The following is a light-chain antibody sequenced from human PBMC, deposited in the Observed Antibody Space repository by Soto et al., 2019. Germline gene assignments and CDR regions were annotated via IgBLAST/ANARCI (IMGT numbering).Light chain of an antibody. CDR2: GAS. CDR3: QQYGRSPPFT. Sequence: EIVLTQSPGTLSLSPGERATLSCRASPSVSSTYIAWYQQNPGQAPRLLIYGASSRATGIPDRFSGSGSGTDFTLTISRLEPEDFALYFCQQYGRSPPFTFGQGTKVEIK. CDR1: PSVSSTY. V-gene: IGKV3-20*01. J-gene: IGKJ2*01.